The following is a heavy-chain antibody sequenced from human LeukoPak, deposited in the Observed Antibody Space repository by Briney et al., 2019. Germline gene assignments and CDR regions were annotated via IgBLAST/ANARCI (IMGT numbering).Heavy chain of an antibody. CDR1: GGSISSYY. V-gene: IGHV4-59*01. D-gene: IGHD6-13*01. Sequence: SETLSLTCTVSGGSISSYYWSWIRQPPGKGLEWIGYIYYSGSTNYNPSLKSRVTMSVDTSKNHFSLKLSSVTAADTAVYYCARGVYIAAAQYGYWGQGTLVTVSS. CDR3: ARGVYIAAAQYGY. J-gene: IGHJ4*02. CDR2: IYYSGST.